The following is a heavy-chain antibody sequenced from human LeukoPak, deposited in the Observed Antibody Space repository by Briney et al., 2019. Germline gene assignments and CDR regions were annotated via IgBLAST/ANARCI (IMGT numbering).Heavy chain of an antibody. V-gene: IGHV1-24*01. Sequence: ASVKVSCKVSGYTLTELSMHWVRQAPGKGLGWMGGFDPADGETIYAQKFQGSVSMTEDTATDTAYMELSSLRSEDTAVYYCANLLLEIAVGSGVHGRDVWGQGTTVTVSS. CDR1: GYTLTELS. CDR2: FDPADGET. J-gene: IGHJ6*02. D-gene: IGHD2-2*01. CDR3: ANLLLEIAVGSGVHGRDV.